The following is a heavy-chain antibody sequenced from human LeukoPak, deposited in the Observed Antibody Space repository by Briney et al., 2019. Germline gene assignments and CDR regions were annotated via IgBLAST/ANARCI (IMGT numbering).Heavy chain of an antibody. Sequence: GGSLRLSCSASGFTFSSYAMHWVRQAPGKGLEYVSTISSNGFSTYYADSVKGRFTISRDNSKNTLYLQMSSLRAEDTAVYYCAIHYYDSSGPSDAFDIWGQGTMVTVSS. CDR1: GFTFSSYA. V-gene: IGHV3-64D*06. CDR2: ISSNGFST. J-gene: IGHJ3*02. CDR3: AIHYYDSSGPSDAFDI. D-gene: IGHD3-22*01.